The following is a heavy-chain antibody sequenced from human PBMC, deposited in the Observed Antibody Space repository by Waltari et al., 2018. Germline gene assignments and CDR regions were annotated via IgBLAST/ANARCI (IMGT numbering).Heavy chain of an antibody. D-gene: IGHD3-3*01. J-gene: IGHJ5*02. Sequence: QLQLHASGPGLVKPSETLSLTCNVSGGSISNNNYYWAWIRQPPGKGLEWIGSIYYSGSTYYNPSLKSRLTISVDTSKNQFSLKLNSVTAADSAVHYCARPLRFTAWFDPWGQGTLVTVSS. CDR3: ARPLRFTAWFDP. V-gene: IGHV4-39*01. CDR2: IYYSGST. CDR1: GGSISNNNYY.